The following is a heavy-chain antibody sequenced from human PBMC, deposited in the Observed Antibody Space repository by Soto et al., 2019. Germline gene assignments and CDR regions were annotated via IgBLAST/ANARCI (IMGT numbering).Heavy chain of an antibody. Sequence: GGSLRLSCVASGFMFDSYAMNWVRHAPGKGLEWVSYISPGGDRIYYAESLKGRITISRDNARNSLSLRMNILSDEDTAVYYCTKSADSAGWGVDFWGQGTLVTVSS. CDR2: ISPGGDRI. D-gene: IGHD6-19*01. CDR3: TKSADSAGWGVDF. CDR1: GFMFDSYA. V-gene: IGHV3-48*02. J-gene: IGHJ4*02.